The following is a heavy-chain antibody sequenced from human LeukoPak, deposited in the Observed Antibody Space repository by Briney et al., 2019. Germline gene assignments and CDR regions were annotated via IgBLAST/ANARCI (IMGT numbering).Heavy chain of an antibody. V-gene: IGHV3-7*01. D-gene: IGHD1-26*01. CDR2: IKQDGSEK. CDR1: GFTFSSYW. J-gene: IGHJ4*02. Sequence: GGSLRLSCVASGFTFSSYWMTWVRQAPGKGLEWVANIKQDGSEKYYVDSVKGRFTISRDNAKNSLYLQMNSLRAEDTAVYYCARGWVSWGQGTLVTVSS. CDR3: ARGWVS.